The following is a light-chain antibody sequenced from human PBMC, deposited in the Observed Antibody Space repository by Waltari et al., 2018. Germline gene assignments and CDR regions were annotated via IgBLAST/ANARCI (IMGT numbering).Light chain of an antibody. J-gene: IGLJ1*01. CDR1: SSDVGGYNY. CDR3: SSHTSSTTLG. CDR2: DVS. V-gene: IGLV2-14*03. Sequence: QSALTQPASVSGSPGQPITISCSGSSSDVGGYNYVSWYQPHPGKAPKLIIYDVSKRPSGVSKRFSGSKSGNTASLTISGLQAEDEADYYCSSHTSSTTLGFGTGTKVTVL.